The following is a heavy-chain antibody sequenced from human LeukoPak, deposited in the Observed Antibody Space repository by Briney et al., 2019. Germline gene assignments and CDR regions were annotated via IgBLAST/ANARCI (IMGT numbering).Heavy chain of an antibody. Sequence: ASVKVSCKASGYTFTGYYMHWVRQAPGQGLEWMGWINPNSGGTNYAQKFQGRVTMTRDTSISTAYMELSRLRSDDMAVYYCARGNYYDSSGYSWFDPWGQGTLVTVSS. CDR2: INPNSGGT. D-gene: IGHD3-22*01. CDR1: GYTFTGYY. CDR3: ARGNYYDSSGYSWFDP. V-gene: IGHV1-2*02. J-gene: IGHJ5*02.